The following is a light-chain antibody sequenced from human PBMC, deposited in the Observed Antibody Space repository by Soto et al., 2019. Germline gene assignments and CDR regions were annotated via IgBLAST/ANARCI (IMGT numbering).Light chain of an antibody. CDR2: DAS. CDR1: QSVSSY. J-gene: IGKJ1*01. Sequence: EIVLTQSPATLSLSPGERATLSCRASQSVSSYLAWYQQKPGQAPRLLIYDASNRATGIPARCSGSGSGTDFTLTISSLEPEDLAVYYCQQRRNWPPWTFGQGTKVEIK. V-gene: IGKV3-11*01. CDR3: QQRRNWPPWT.